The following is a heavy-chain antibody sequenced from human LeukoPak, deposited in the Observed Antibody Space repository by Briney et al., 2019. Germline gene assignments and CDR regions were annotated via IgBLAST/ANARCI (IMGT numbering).Heavy chain of an antibody. J-gene: IGHJ4*02. Sequence: GGSLRLSCAASGFTFSSYGIHWVRQAPGKGLEWVAVISYDGSNKYYADSVKGRFTISRDTAKNSLYLQMNSLRPEDTAVYYCVRGATAVTRHLDYWGQGTLVTVSS. CDR3: VRGATAVTRHLDY. D-gene: IGHD4-23*01. CDR2: ISYDGSNK. CDR1: GFTFSSYG. V-gene: IGHV3-30*04.